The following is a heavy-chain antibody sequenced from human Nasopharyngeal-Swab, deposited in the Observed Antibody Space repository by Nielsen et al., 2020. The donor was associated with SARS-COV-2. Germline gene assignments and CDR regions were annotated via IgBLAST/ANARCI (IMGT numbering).Heavy chain of an antibody. Sequence: ASVKVSCKASGYTFTSYGISWVRQAPGQGLEWMGWISAYNGNTNYAQKLQGRVIVTTDTSTSTAYMELRSLRSDDTAVYYCAREGDTAMAYYYYYMDVWGKGTTITVSS. V-gene: IGHV1-18*04. CDR1: GYTFTSYG. J-gene: IGHJ6*03. D-gene: IGHD5-18*01. CDR3: AREGDTAMAYYYYYMDV. CDR2: ISAYNGNT.